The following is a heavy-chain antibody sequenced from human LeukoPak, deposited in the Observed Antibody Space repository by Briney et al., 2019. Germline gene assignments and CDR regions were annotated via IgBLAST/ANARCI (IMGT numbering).Heavy chain of an antibody. CDR1: GFSFTNTW. Sequence: GGSLRLSCEASGFSFTNTWMSWVRQAPGKGLEWVGRVKSKADDGTTDYAAPVQGRFTISRDDSKNTLSLQMNSLKTEDTAVYYCATEGGSGSYYGDDAFDMWGQGTMVTVPS. J-gene: IGHJ3*02. CDR2: VKSKADDGTT. CDR3: ATEGGSGSYYGDDAFDM. V-gene: IGHV3-15*01. D-gene: IGHD3-10*01.